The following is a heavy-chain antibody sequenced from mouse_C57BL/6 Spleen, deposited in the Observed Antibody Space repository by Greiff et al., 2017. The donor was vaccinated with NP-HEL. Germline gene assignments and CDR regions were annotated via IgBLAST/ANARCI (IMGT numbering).Heavy chain of an antibody. V-gene: IGHV5-6*01. CDR1: GFTFSSYG. CDR2: ISSGGSYT. CDR3: ARQNYTFDY. D-gene: IGHD2-12*01. Sequence: EVKLMESGGDLVKPGGSLKLSCAASGFTFSSYGMSWVRQTPDKRLEWVATISSGGSYTYYPDSVKGRFTISRDNAKNTLYLQMSSLKSEDTAMYYCARQNYTFDYWGQGTTLTVSS. J-gene: IGHJ2*01.